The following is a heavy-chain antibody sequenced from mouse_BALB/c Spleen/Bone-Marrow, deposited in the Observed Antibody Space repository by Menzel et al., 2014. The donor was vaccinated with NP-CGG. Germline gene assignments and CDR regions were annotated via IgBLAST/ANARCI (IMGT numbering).Heavy chain of an antibody. Sequence: QVQLKQSGAELVRPGSSVKISCKASGYAFSSYWMNWVKQRPGQGLEWIRQIYPGDGDTNYSGKFKGKATLTADESSSTAYKQLSSLTSEDSAVYFCAFGNYDFDYCGQGTTLTVSS. D-gene: IGHD2-1*01. CDR3: AFGNYDFDY. V-gene: IGHV1-80*01. CDR1: GYAFSSYW. CDR2: IYPGDGDT. J-gene: IGHJ2*01.